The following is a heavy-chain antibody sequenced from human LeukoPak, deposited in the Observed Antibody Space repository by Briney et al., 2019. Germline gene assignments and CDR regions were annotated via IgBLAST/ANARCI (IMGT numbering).Heavy chain of an antibody. D-gene: IGHD3-10*01. CDR2: ISSSSTYT. CDR1: GFTFSDYY. CDR3: ARYGSGSYYKFDY. V-gene: IGHV3-11*03. Sequence: PGESLKISCAASGFTFSDYYMSSIRQAPGKGLEWVSYISSSSTYTNYADSVKGRFTISRDNAKNSLYLQMNSLRAEDTAVYYCARYGSGSYYKFDYWGQGTLVTVSS. J-gene: IGHJ4*02.